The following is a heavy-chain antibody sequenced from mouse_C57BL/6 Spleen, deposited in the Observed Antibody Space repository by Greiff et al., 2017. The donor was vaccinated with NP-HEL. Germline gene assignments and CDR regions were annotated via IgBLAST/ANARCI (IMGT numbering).Heavy chain of an antibody. CDR2: INPSSGYT. CDR1: GYTFTSYW. J-gene: IGHJ4*01. D-gene: IGHD2-4*01. Sequence: VHLVESGAELAKPGASVKLSCKASGYTFTSYWMHWVKQRPGQGLEWIGYINPSSGYTKYNQKFKDKATLTADKSSSTAYMQLSSLTYEDSAVYYCARPEYDYADAMDYWGQGTSVTVSS. V-gene: IGHV1-7*01. CDR3: ARPEYDYADAMDY.